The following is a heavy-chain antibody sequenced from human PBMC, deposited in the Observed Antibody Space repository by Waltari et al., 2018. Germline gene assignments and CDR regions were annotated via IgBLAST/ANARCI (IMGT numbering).Heavy chain of an antibody. V-gene: IGHV4-38-2*01. Sequence: QVQLQESGPGLVKPSETLSLTCAVSGYSLSSGYYWGWIRQPPGKGLEWIGSIYHSGSTYYNPSLKSRVTISVDTSKNQFSLKLSSVTAADTAVYYCARQGSGYYPNWFDPWGQGTLVTVSS. CDR1: GYSLSSGYY. D-gene: IGHD3-22*01. CDR3: ARQGSGYYPNWFDP. CDR2: IYHSGST. J-gene: IGHJ5*02.